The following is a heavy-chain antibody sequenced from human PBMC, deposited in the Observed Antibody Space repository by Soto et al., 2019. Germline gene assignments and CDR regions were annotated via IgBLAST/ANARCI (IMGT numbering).Heavy chain of an antibody. J-gene: IGHJ4*02. Sequence: SESLSLTCTVSGGSISSSSYYWGWIRQPPGKGLEWIGEINSSGSTNYNPSLKSRVTISVDTSKKQFSLKLSSVTAADTAVYYCARVPTFLRARFDYWGQGTLVTVSS. CDR3: ARVPTFLRARFDY. CDR2: INSSGST. CDR1: GGSISSSSYY. V-gene: IGHV4-39*07.